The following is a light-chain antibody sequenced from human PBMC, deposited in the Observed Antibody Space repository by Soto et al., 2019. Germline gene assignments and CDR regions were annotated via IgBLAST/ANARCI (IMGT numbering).Light chain of an antibody. CDR3: QQYGSSSYT. J-gene: IGKJ2*01. CDR2: GAS. Sequence: EIVLTQSPGTLSLSPGERVTLSCRASQSVSSSYLAWYQQKPGRAPRLLIYGASSRATGIPDRFSGSGSGTDFTLTISRLEPEDFAVYYCQQYGSSSYTFGQGTKLEIK. CDR1: QSVSSSY. V-gene: IGKV3-20*01.